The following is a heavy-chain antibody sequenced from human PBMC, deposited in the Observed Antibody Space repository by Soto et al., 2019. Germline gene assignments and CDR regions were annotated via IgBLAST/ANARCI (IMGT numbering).Heavy chain of an antibody. J-gene: IGHJ6*02. D-gene: IGHD6-19*01. CDR1: GGKPSNSA. Sequence: QVHLLLQSGAEVKKPGSSVNVACKASGGKPSNSAISWVRQAPGQGLEWMGGIIPVFGIISHAQNFQGRVKITADESTSTAYMELSSLRSEDTAVYFCAGGRIVVAGSSAYYSMDVWGQGTTVTVSS. CDR2: IIPVFGII. CDR3: AGGRIVVAGSSAYYSMDV. V-gene: IGHV1-69*01.